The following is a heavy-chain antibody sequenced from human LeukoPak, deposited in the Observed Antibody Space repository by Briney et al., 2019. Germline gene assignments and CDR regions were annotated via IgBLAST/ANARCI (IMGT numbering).Heavy chain of an antibody. CDR1: GYIFTSYW. D-gene: IGHD6-6*01. J-gene: IGHJ4*02. CDR3: ARREPHSSCHY. V-gene: IGHV5-51*01. CDR2: IYPGDSDT. Sequence: GESLQISCKGSGYIFTSYWIGWVRQLPGKGLEWMGIIYPGDSDTRYSPSFQGQVTISADKSISTAYLQWSSLKASDTAMYYCARREPHSSCHYWGQGTLVTVSS.